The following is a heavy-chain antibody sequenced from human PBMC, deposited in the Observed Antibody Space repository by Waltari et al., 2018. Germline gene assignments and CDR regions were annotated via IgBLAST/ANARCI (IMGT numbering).Heavy chain of an antibody. D-gene: IGHD6-19*01. V-gene: IGHV3-23*04. J-gene: IGHJ4*02. CDR2: IGGSGDVT. Sequence: EVQLVESGGGLVQPGGSLRLSCAASGFAFSSSAMSWVRQAPGEGLEWVSLIGGSGDVTYYADSVKGRFTISRDNSKNRLFLQMNSLRADDTAVYYCATVASSAWYAYWGQGTLVIVSS. CDR1: GFAFSSSA. CDR3: ATVASSAWYAY.